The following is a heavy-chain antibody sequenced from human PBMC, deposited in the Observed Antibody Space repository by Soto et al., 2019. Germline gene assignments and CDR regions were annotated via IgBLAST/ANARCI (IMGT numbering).Heavy chain of an antibody. V-gene: IGHV3-30*18. CDR1: GFTFSSYG. J-gene: IGHJ4*02. D-gene: IGHD6-19*01. CDR3: AKVRSGWYVGY. Sequence: QVQLVESGGGVVQPGRSLRLSCAASGFTFSSYGMHWVRQAPGKGLEWVAVISYDGSNKYYADSVKGRFTISRDNAKNTLYLKMNSLRAEDTAVYYCAKVRSGWYVGYWGQVALVTVSS. CDR2: ISYDGSNK.